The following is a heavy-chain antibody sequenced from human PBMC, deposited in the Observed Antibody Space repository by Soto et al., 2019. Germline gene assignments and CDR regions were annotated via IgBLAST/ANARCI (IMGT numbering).Heavy chain of an antibody. CDR3: ARPIQSYDDSRGQSEWFDP. CDR1: GGTFSSYA. D-gene: IGHD3-22*01. V-gene: IGHV1-69*05. CDR2: IIPNFGTA. Sequence: QVQLVQSGAEVKKPGSSVKVSCKASGGTFSSYAISWVRQSPGQGLEWMGGIIPNFGTANYAQKFQGRVTITSDESESTGYMEMSSLRSEDTAVYYCARPIQSYDDSRGQSEWFDPWGQGTLVSVSS. J-gene: IGHJ5*02.